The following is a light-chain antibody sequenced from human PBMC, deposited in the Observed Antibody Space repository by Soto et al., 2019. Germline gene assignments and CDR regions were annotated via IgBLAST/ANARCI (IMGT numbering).Light chain of an antibody. Sequence: QAVVTQEPSLTVSPGGTVTLTCGSSTGAVTSGHYPYWVQQRSGQAPRTLIYDAVNRHSWTPARFSGSLLGGKAALTLSGAQPDDEGDYYCLLYYGGVVLFGGGTKLTVL. CDR2: DAV. CDR3: LLYYGGVVL. J-gene: IGLJ2*01. V-gene: IGLV7-46*01. CDR1: TGAVTSGHY.